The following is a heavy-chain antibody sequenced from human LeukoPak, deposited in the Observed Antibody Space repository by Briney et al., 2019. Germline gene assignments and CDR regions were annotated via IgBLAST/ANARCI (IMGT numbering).Heavy chain of an antibody. J-gene: IGHJ5*02. CDR3: AKVYYDFWSGYRNNWFDP. D-gene: IGHD3-3*01. V-gene: IGHV3-23*01. CDR2: ISGSGGST. CDR1: GFTFSSYA. Sequence: PGGSLRLSCAASGFTFSSYAMSWVRQAPGKGLEWASAISGSGGSTFYADSVKGRFTISRDNSKNTLYLQMNSLRAEDTAVYYCAKVYYDFWSGYRNNWFDPWGQGTLVTVSS.